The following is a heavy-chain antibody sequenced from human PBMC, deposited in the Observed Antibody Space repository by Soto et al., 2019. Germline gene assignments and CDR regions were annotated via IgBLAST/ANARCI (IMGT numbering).Heavy chain of an antibody. V-gene: IGHV1-69*12. J-gene: IGHJ6*02. CDR2: IIPIFGTA. CDR3: GAVEAPYYYYGMDF. CDR1: GGTFSSYA. D-gene: IGHD6-19*01. Sequence: QVQLVQSGAEVKKPGSSVKVSCKDSGGTFSSYAISWVRQAPGQGLEWMGGIIPIFGTANYAQKFQGRVTITADESTSTAYMELSSLRSEDTAVYYCGAVEAPYYYYGMDFWGQGTTVTVSS.